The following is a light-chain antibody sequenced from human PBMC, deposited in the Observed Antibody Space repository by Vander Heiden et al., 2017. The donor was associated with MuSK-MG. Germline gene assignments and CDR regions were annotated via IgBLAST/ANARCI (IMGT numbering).Light chain of an antibody. CDR2: QDS. Sequence: SYELTQPPSVSVSPGQTASITCSGDKLGDKYACWYQQKPGQSPGRVIYQDSKRPSGIPERVSGSNSGNTATLTISGTQAMDEADDYCQAWDSSTLVGFGGGTKLTVL. V-gene: IGLV3-1*01. CDR1: KLGDKY. J-gene: IGLJ3*02. CDR3: QAWDSSTLVG.